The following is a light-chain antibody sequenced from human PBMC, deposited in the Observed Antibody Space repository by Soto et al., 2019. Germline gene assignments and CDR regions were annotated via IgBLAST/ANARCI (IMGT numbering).Light chain of an antibody. J-gene: IGKJ1*01. CDR1: QSVGSN. CDR3: QQYNNWPPDRT. CDR2: GAS. V-gene: IGKV3-15*01. Sequence: EIVMTQSPATLSVSPGERATLSCRASQSVGSNLAWYQQKPGQAPRLLIYGASTRATGIPARFSGSGSGTEFTLTISSLQSDDFASYFCQQYNNWPPDRTFGQGTKVEIK.